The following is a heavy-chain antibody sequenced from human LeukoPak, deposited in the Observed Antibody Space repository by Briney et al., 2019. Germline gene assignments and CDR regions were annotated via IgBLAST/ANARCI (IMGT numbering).Heavy chain of an antibody. CDR2: ISAYNGNT. J-gene: IGHJ4*02. V-gene: IGHV1-18*01. Sequence: ASVKVSCKASGYTFTSYGISWVRQAPGQGLEWMGWISAYNGNTNYAQKLQGRVTMTTDTSTSAAYMELRSLRSDDTAVYYCARDGAVAGKEGFDYWGQGTLVTVSS. CDR1: GYTFTSYG. D-gene: IGHD6-13*01. CDR3: ARDGAVAGKEGFDY.